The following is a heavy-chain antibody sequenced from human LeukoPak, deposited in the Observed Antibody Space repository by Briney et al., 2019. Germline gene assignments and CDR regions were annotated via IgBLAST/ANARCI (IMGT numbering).Heavy chain of an antibody. Sequence: ASVKVSCKASGYTFTSYGISWVRQAPGQGLEWMGRIIPILGIANYAQKFQGRVTITADKSTSTAYMELSSLRSEDTAVYYCARTHCSGGSCYPAYYYYGMDVWGQGTTVTVSS. CDR2: IIPILGIA. CDR1: GYTFTSYG. J-gene: IGHJ6*02. V-gene: IGHV1-69*04. D-gene: IGHD2-15*01. CDR3: ARTHCSGGSCYPAYYYYGMDV.